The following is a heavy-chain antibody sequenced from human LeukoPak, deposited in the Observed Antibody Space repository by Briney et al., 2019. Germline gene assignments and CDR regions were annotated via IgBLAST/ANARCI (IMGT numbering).Heavy chain of an antibody. D-gene: IGHD6-13*01. CDR3: ARDVPGIAAPSPWFDP. V-gene: IGHV1-2*02. Sequence: GASVKVSCKASGYTFTGYYMHWVRQAPGQGLEWMGWINPNSGGTNYAQKFQGRVTMTRDTSISTAYMELSRLRSDDTAVYYCARDVPGIAAPSPWFDPWGQGTLVTVPS. J-gene: IGHJ5*02. CDR2: INPNSGGT. CDR1: GYTFTGYY.